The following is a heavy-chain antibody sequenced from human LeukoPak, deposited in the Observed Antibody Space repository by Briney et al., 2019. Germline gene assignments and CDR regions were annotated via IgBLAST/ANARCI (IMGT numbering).Heavy chain of an antibody. CDR3: ARGDGITGTTYYFDY. V-gene: IGHV4-34*01. Sequence: PSETLSLTCAVYGGSFSGYYWSWIRQPPGKGLEWIGEINHSGSTNYNPSLKSRVTMSVDTYKNQFSLKLSSVTAADTAVYYCARGDGITGTTYYFDYWGQGTLVTVSS. J-gene: IGHJ4*02. CDR2: INHSGST. D-gene: IGHD1-7*01. CDR1: GGSFSGYY.